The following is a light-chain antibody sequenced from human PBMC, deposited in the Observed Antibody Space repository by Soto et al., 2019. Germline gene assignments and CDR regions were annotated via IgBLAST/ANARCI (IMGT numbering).Light chain of an antibody. CDR3: QQYNNWPSIT. CDR1: QSVSSN. J-gene: IGKJ5*01. CDR2: GAS. Sequence: GMTQSQATLSVSPGERATLSCRASQSVSSNLAWYQQKPGQAPRLLIYGASTRATGIPARFSGSGSGTEFTLTISSLQSEDFAVYYCQQYNNWPSITFRQANDWRL. V-gene: IGKV3D-15*01.